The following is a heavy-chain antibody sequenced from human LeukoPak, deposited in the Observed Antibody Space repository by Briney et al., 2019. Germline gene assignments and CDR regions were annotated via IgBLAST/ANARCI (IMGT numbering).Heavy chain of an antibody. CDR1: GFTLSTYD. J-gene: IGHJ3*02. D-gene: IGHD3-10*01. Sequence: GGSLRLSCAASGFTLSTYDMHWVRQPTGEDLEWVSIIYRAGDTYYPGSVKGRFTISRDNAKKSLYLQMNSLRAEDTAVYYCAREMSGSNDALDIWGQGTMVTVSS. CDR3: AREMSGSNDALDI. CDR2: IYRAGDT. V-gene: IGHV3-13*01.